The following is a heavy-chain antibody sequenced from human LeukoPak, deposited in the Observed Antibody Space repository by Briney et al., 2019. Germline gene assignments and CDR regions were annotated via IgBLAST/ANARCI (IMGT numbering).Heavy chain of an antibody. CDR2: INQDGSAQ. D-gene: IGHD1-14*01. V-gene: IGHV3-7*01. J-gene: IGHJ4*02. CDR1: GFTFSNSW. CDR3: ARNRAAPEN. Sequence: GGSLRLSCAASGFTFSNSWMTWVRQAPGKGLEWVASINQDGSAQYYVDSVKGRFAISRDNAKNSLYLQMNSLRDDDTVTYHCARNRAAPENWGQGTLVTVSS.